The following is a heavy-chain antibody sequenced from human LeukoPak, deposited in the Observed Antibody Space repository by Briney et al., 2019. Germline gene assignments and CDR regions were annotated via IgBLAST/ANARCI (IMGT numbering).Heavy chain of an antibody. CDR2: INHSGST. J-gene: IGHJ4*02. V-gene: IGHV4-4*02. D-gene: IGHD1-26*01. CDR3: ARGGSGRDFDY. Sequence: SETLSLTCAVSGGSISSSNWWSWVRQPPGKGLEWIGEINHSGSTNYNPSLKSRVTISVDTSKNQFSLKLSSVTAADTAVYYCARGGSGRDFDYWGQGTLVTVSS. CDR1: GGSISSSNW.